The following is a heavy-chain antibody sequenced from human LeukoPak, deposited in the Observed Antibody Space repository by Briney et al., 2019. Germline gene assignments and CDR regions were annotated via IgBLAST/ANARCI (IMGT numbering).Heavy chain of an antibody. V-gene: IGHV4-34*01. CDR1: GGSFSGYY. CDR3: ARVVIPVNYFDY. J-gene: IGHJ4*02. Sequence: SETLSLTCAVYGGSFSGYYWSWIRQPPGKGLEWIGEINHSGSTNYNPSLKSRVTISVDTSKNQFSLRLSSVTAADTAVYYCARVVIPVNYFDYWGQGTLVTVSS. D-gene: IGHD3-22*01. CDR2: INHSGST.